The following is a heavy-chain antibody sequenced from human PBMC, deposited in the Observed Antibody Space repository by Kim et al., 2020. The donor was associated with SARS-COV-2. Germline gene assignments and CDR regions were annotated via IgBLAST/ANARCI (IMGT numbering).Heavy chain of an antibody. CDR2: IIPIFGTA. V-gene: IGHV1-69*13. CDR3: ARSNPVPVTTYDYYYGMDV. Sequence: SVKVSCKASGGTFSSYAISWVRQAPGQGLEWMGGIIPIFGTANYAQKFQGRVTITADESTSTAYMELSSLRSEDTAVYYCARSNPVPVTTYDYYYGMDVWGQGTTVTVSS. D-gene: IGHD4-17*01. CDR1: GGTFSSYA. J-gene: IGHJ6*02.